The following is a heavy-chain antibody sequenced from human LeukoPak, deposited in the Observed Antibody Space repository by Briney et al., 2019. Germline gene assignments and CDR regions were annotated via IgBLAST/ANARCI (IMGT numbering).Heavy chain of an antibody. CDR3: ASYRDSSSSGDCFDY. Sequence: PVASVKVSCKTSGYTFMNYDINWVRQAPGQGLEWMGWINPNSGGTNYAQKFQGRVTMTRDTSISTAYMELSRLRSDDTAVYYCASYRDSSSSGDCFDYWGQGTLVTVSS. CDR2: INPNSGGT. CDR1: GYTFMNYD. D-gene: IGHD6-6*01. V-gene: IGHV1-2*02. J-gene: IGHJ4*02.